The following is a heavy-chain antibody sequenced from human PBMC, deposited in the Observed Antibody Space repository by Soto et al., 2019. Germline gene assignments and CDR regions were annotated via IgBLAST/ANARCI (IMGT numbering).Heavy chain of an antibody. J-gene: IGHJ4*02. Sequence: GWSLRLSCAASGFTFSSYAMSWVRQAPGRGLEWVSAISGSGGSTHYADSVKGRFTISRDNSKNTLYLQMNSLRAEDTAVYYCANLPYYDSSGYDYWGQGTLVTVSS. CDR1: GFTFSSYA. V-gene: IGHV3-23*01. CDR3: ANLPYYDSSGYDY. CDR2: ISGSGGST. D-gene: IGHD3-22*01.